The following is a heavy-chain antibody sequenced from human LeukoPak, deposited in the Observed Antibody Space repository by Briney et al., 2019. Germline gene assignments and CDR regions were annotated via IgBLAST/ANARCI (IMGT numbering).Heavy chain of an antibody. J-gene: IGHJ4*02. D-gene: IGHD4-17*01. V-gene: IGHV4-59*01. CDR2: VSYSGSS. CDR1: GGSISGYY. CDR3: ARVGDGDYGYFFDS. Sequence: SETLSLTCTVSGGSISGYYWTWIRQPPGKGLEWIGYVSYSGSSNYNPPLKRRVPSSLDTSKNQFSLKLSSVTAADAAVYYCARVGDGDYGYFFDSWGQGTLVTVSS.